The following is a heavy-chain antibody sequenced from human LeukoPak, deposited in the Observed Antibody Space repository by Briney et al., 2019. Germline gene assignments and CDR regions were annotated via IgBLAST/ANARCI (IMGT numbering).Heavy chain of an antibody. Sequence: ASVKISCKASGYTFTSYYMHWVRQAPGQGLEWMGWINPRSGGADYAQKFQGRVTMTRDTSISTAYMELSRLRSDDTAIYYCARSWEGYWGQGTLVIVSS. CDR3: ARSWEGY. CDR2: INPRSGGA. CDR1: GYTFTSYY. D-gene: IGHD1-26*01. J-gene: IGHJ4*02. V-gene: IGHV1-2*02.